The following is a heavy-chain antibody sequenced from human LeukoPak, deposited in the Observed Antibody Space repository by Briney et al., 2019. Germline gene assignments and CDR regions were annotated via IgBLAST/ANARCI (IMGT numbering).Heavy chain of an antibody. V-gene: IGHV1-69*13. D-gene: IGHD2-2*01. J-gene: IGHJ6*04. CDR1: GGTFSSYA. Sequence: APVKVSCKASGGTFSSYAISWVRQAPGQGLEWMGGIIPIFGTANYAQKFQGRVTITADESTSTAYMELSSLRSEDTAVYYCARDRVVVVPAAVRDYYYYGMDVWGKGTTVTVSS. CDR3: ARDRVVVVPAAVRDYYYYGMDV. CDR2: IIPIFGTA.